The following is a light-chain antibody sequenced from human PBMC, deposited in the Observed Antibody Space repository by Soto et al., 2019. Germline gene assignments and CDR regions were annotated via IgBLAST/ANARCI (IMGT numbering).Light chain of an antibody. CDR3: QSYDSSIAV. Sequence: NFMLTQPHSVSESPGKTVTISCTRSSGSIASNYVQWYQQRPGSAPTTVIYEDNRRPSGVPDRFSGSIDSSSNSASLTISGLKTEDEADYYCQSYDSSIAVFGGGTQLTVL. V-gene: IGLV6-57*04. CDR2: EDN. CDR1: SGSIASNY. J-gene: IGLJ7*01.